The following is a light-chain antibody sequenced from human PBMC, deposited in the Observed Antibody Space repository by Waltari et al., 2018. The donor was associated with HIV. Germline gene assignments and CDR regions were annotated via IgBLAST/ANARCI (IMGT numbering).Light chain of an antibody. V-gene: IGLV3-19*01. CDR2: GKN. CDR3: NSRDSSGNHLYVV. CDR1: SLRSYY. Sequence: SSELTQDPAVSVALGQTVRITCQGDSLRSYYASWYQQKPGQAPVLVIYGKNNRPSGIPDRVSGSSSGNTASLTITGAQAEDEADYYCNSRDSSGNHLYVVFGGGTKLTVL. J-gene: IGLJ2*01.